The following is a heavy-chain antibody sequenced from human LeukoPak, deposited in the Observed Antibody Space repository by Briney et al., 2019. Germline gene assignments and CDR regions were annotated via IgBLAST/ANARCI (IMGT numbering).Heavy chain of an antibody. V-gene: IGHV3-9*01. CDR1: GFTFDDYA. Sequence: PGRSLRLSCAASGFTFDDYAMHWVRQAPGKGLEWVSGISWNSGSIGYADSVKSRFTISRDNAKNSLYLQMNSLRAEDTALYYCAKDSGAVAHNWFDPWGQGTLVTVSS. CDR2: ISWNSGSI. J-gene: IGHJ5*02. D-gene: IGHD6-19*01. CDR3: AKDSGAVAHNWFDP.